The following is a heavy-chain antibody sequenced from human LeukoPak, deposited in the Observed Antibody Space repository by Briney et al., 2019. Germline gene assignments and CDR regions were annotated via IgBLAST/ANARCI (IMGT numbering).Heavy chain of an antibody. CDR2: ISGDGGST. CDR1: GFTFDDYA. Sequence: PGGSLRLSCAASGFTFDDYAMHWVRQAPGKCLEWVSLISGDGGSTYYADSVKGRFTIYRDNSKNSLYLQMNRLRTEDTALYYCAKDKAYCGGDCYSAYYYYYGMDVWGQGTTVTVSS. J-gene: IGHJ6*02. CDR3: AKDKAYCGGDCYSAYYYYYGMDV. D-gene: IGHD2-21*02. V-gene: IGHV3-43*02.